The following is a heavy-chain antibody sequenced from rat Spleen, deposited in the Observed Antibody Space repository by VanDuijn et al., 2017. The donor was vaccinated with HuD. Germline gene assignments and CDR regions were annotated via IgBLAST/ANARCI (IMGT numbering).Heavy chain of an antibody. J-gene: IGHJ2*01. D-gene: IGHD1-9*01. CDR1: GFTFSDHY. V-gene: IGHV5-25*01. CDR3: VRHGYTRYYFDY. Sequence: EVQLVESDGGLVQPGRSLKLSCAASGFTFSDHYMAWVRQAPTKGLEWVATISFGGGSTYYPDSVKGRVTISRHNAKSTLYLQMDSLRSEDTATYYCVRHGYTRYYFDYWGQGVMVTVSS. CDR2: ISFGGGST.